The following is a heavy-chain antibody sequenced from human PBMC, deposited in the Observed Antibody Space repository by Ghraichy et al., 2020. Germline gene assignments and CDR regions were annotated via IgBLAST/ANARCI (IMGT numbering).Heavy chain of an antibody. CDR3: ARARGYRKRYYYGMDV. Sequence: ETLSLTCAVYGGSFSGYYWSWIRQPPGKGLEWIGEINHSGSTNYNPSLKSRVTISVDTSKNQFSLKLSSVTAADTALYYCARARGYRKRYYYGMDVWGQGTTVTVSS. CDR1: GGSFSGYY. D-gene: IGHD6-13*01. J-gene: IGHJ6*02. CDR2: INHSGST. V-gene: IGHV4-34*01.